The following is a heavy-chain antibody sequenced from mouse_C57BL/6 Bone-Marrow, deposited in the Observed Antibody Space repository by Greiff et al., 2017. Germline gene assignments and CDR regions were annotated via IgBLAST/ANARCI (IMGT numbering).Heavy chain of an antibody. CDR2: IYPGNSDT. J-gene: IGHJ1*03. Sequence: VQLKESGTVLARPGASVKMSCKTSGYTFTSYWMRWVKQRPGQGLEWIGAIYPGNSDTSYNQKFKGKAKLTAVTSASTAYMELSSLTNEDSAVYYCTRKNYYGSSYDWYFDVWGTGTTVTVSS. CDR1: GYTFTSYW. D-gene: IGHD1-1*01. CDR3: TRKNYYGSSYDWYFDV. V-gene: IGHV1-5*01.